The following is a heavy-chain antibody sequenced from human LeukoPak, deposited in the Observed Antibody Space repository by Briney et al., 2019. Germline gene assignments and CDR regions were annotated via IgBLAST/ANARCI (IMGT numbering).Heavy chain of an antibody. CDR3: ARTVAGRIDY. D-gene: IGHD6-19*01. J-gene: IGHJ4*02. CDR1: GFSLTPSGMC. Sequence: SGPALVNPTQTLTLTCTFSGFSLTPSGMCVSWIRQPPGKALEWLARIDWDDDKFYSTSLKTRLTISRDTSKNQVVLTMTNMDPVDTATFYCARTVAGRIDYWGQGTLVTVSS. V-gene: IGHV2-70*17. CDR2: IDWDDDK.